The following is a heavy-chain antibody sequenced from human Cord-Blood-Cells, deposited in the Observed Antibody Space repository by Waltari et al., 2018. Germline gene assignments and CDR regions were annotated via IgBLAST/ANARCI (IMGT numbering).Heavy chain of an antibody. CDR3: ASEVGDIDY. V-gene: IGHV4-34*01. CDR1: GGSFSGYY. CDR2: INHSGIT. J-gene: IGHJ4*02. D-gene: IGHD1-26*01. Sequence: QVQLQQWGAGLLKPSETLSLTCAVYGGSFSGYYWSWIRQHPGKGLEWIGEINHSGITNSNPSLKSRVTISVDTCKNQFSLKLSSVTAADTAVYYCASEVGDIDYWGQGTLVTVSS.